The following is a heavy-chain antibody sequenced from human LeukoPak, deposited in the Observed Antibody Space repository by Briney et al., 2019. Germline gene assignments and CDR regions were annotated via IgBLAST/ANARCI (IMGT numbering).Heavy chain of an antibody. CDR3: ARQSSGGYGLGY. J-gene: IGHJ4*02. CDR1: GYSFTAFY. CDR2: VHPRRGDT. V-gene: IGHV1-2*02. Sequence: GASVKVSCKTSGYSFTAFYIHWVRQAPGQGLEWMGWVHPRRGDTNYAQKFQGRVTMTRDTSISTAYMELSRLRSDDTAVYYCARQSSGGYGLGYWGQGTLVTVSS. D-gene: IGHD5-12*01.